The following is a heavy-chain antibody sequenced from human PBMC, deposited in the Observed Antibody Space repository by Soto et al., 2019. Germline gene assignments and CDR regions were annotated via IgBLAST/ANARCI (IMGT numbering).Heavy chain of an antibody. J-gene: IGHJ4*02. V-gene: IGHV2-5*01. CDR3: AHMGIEHQKRLLLKYYFDY. Sequence: QITLKESGPTLVKPTQTLTLTCTFSGFSLSTSGVGVGWIRQPPGKALEWLALIYWNDDKRYSPSLKSRLTITKDTSKNQVVLTMTNMDPVDTATYYCAHMGIEHQKRLLLKYYFDYWGQGTLVTVSS. CDR1: GFSLSTSGVG. CDR2: IYWNDDK. D-gene: IGHD2-15*01.